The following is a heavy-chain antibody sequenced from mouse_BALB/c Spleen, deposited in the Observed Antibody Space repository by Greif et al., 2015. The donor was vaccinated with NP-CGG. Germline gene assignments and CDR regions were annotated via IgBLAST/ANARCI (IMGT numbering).Heavy chain of an antibody. Sequence: LQQSGSELVRPGASVKLSCKASGYTFTSYWMHWVKQRHGQGLEWIGNIYPGSGSTNYDEKFKSKGTLTVDTSSSTAYMHLSSLTSEDSAVYYCTRSGKTRAMDYWGQGTSVTVSS. CDR3: TRSGKTRAMDY. D-gene: IGHD2-1*01. V-gene: IGHV1S22*01. CDR2: IYPGSGST. CDR1: GYTFTSYW. J-gene: IGHJ4*01.